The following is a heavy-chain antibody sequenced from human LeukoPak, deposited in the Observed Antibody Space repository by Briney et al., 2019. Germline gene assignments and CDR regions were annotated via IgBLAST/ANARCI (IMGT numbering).Heavy chain of an antibody. Sequence: PGGSLRLTCAASGFTFSGYTMSWVRQAPGKGLEWVSGISHSGGTTDYADSVKGRFTISRDNSRNTLYVQMNSLRVEDTAIYYCATLGGGDGYWGQGTLVTVSS. CDR1: GFTFSGYT. V-gene: IGHV3-23*01. CDR2: ISHSGGTT. J-gene: IGHJ4*02. D-gene: IGHD3-16*01. CDR3: ATLGGGDGY.